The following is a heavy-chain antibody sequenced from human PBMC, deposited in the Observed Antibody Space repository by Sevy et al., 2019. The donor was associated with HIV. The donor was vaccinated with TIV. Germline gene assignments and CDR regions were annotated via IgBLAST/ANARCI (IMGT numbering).Heavy chain of an antibody. J-gene: IGHJ4*02. CDR1: GYSFTNYG. Sequence: ASVKVSCKASGYSFTNYGIGWVRQAPGQGLEWMGWISGYTGETKYAQKVQGRITMTTETSTSTAYMELRSLRSDDTAVYYWAREYYDIPIRSPAEFDHWGQGTLVTVSS. V-gene: IGHV1-18*01. D-gene: IGHD3-9*01. CDR3: AREYYDIPIRSPAEFDH. CDR2: ISGYTGET.